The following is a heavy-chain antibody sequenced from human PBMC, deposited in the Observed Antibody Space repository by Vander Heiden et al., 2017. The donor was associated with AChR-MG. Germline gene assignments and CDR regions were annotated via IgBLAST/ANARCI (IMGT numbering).Heavy chain of an antibody. J-gene: IGHJ6*02. V-gene: IGHV4-34*01. CDR1: GRSFSGYY. D-gene: IGHD3-10*01. CDR3: ARYRNNSCSYYYYYYYGMDV. CDR2: INHSGST. Sequence: QVQLQQWCAGLLRPSETLSLTCAVYGRSFSGYYWRWIRQPPGTGLKWIGEINHSGSTNYNPSLKSRVNISVYTSKNQFSLKLGSVTAAYTAVYYCARYRNNSCSYYYYYYYGMDVWGQGTTVTVSS.